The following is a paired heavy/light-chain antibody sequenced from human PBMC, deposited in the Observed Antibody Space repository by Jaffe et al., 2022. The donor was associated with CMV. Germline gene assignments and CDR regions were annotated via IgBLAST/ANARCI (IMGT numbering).Light chain of an antibody. Sequence: DIQMTQSPSALSASVGDRVTITCRASQSISTSLNWYQQKPGRAPKLLIYGASALQGGVPSRFSGSGSGTDFSLTISSLQPEDFATYYCQQSYSSPKYTFGQGTKVEIE. J-gene: IGKJ2*01. V-gene: IGKV1-39*01. CDR3: QQSYSSPKYT. CDR2: GAS. CDR1: QSISTS.
Heavy chain of an antibody. D-gene: IGHD3-3*01. CDR1: GYNFSRYA. CDR2: ITASGGTP. Sequence: QLLESGGGLVQPGGSLRLSCAAAGYNFSRYAMTWVRQAPGGGLEWVSAITASGGTPYYADSVKGRFTISRDNSKNTLYLQMNSLRAGDTAVYYCAKTPIFEAVPPLWGQGTLVTVSS. V-gene: IGHV3-23*01. CDR3: AKTPIFEAVPPL. J-gene: IGHJ4*02.